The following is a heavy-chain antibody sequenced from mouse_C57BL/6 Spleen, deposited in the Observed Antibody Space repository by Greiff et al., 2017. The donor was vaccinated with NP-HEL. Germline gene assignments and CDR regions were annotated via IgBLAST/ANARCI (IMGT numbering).Heavy chain of an antibody. D-gene: IGHD2-5*01. CDR1: GYTFTEYT. J-gene: IGHJ2*01. V-gene: IGHV1-62-2*01. CDR3: ARHEESNPFDY. Sequence: VQLVESGAELVKPGASVKLSCKASGYTFTEYTIHWVKQRSGQGLEWIGWGYPGRGRRKKNEKVKDKATLTADKSSSTVYMELSRLTSEDSAVYFCARHEESNPFDYWGQGTTLTVSS. CDR2: GYPGRGRR.